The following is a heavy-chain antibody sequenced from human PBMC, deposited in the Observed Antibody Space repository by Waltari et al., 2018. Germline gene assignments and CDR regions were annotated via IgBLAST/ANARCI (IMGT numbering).Heavy chain of an antibody. CDR2: ITGDGSST. CDR3: ARDPTQGRAYFDN. V-gene: IGHV3-43*01. J-gene: IGHJ4*02. CDR1: GFTFHDYT. Sequence: EVQLVESGGGVMKPGGSLRLSCAASGFTFHDYTLHWVRQPPGKGLGWCSLITGDGSSTFYADAVKGRFTISRDNSRNSLYLQMDSLRTEDTALYYCARDPTQGRAYFDNWGQGTPVTVSS.